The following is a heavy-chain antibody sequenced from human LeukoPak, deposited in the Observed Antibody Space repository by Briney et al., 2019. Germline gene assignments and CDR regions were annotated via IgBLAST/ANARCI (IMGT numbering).Heavy chain of an antibody. V-gene: IGHV3-21*01. Sequence: PGGSLRLSCAASGFTFSSNSMNWVRKAPGKGLERVSSISSSSSYIYYADSAKGRFTISRDNAKNSLYLQMNSLRAEDTAVYYCARVRLTMYCSGGSCSDAFDIWGQGTMVTVSS. J-gene: IGHJ3*02. D-gene: IGHD2-15*01. CDR2: ISSSSSYI. CDR1: GFTFSSNS. CDR3: ARVRLTMYCSGGSCSDAFDI.